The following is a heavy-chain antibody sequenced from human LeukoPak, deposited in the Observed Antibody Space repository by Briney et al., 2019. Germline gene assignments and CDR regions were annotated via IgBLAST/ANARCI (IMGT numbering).Heavy chain of an antibody. D-gene: IGHD4-11*01. V-gene: IGHV4-59*01. J-gene: IGHJ4*02. CDR3: ARDSHYSQRSLYFDY. CDR2: IYYSGST. Sequence: KPSETLSLTCTVSGGSISSYYWSWIRQPPGKGLEWIGYIYYSGSTNYNPSLKSRVIISVDTSKNQFSLKLSSVTAADTAVYYCARDSHYSQRSLYFDYWGQGTLVTVSS. CDR1: GGSISSYY.